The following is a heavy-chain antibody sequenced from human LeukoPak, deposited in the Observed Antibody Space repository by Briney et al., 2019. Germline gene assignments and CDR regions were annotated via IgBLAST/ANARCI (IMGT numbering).Heavy chain of an antibody. CDR3: AGDGEWELLDYYYYMDV. Sequence: PGGSLRLSCAASGFTFSNYGMHWVRQAPGKGLEWVSYISSSSSTIYYADSVKGRFTISRDNAKNSLYLQMNSLRAEDTAVYYCAGDGEWELLDYYYYMDVWGKGTTVTVSS. D-gene: IGHD1-26*01. CDR1: GFTFSNYG. V-gene: IGHV3-48*04. J-gene: IGHJ6*03. CDR2: ISSSSSTI.